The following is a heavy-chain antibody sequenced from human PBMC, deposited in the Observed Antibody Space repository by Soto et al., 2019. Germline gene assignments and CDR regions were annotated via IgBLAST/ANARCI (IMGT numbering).Heavy chain of an antibody. CDR1: GGTFSSYA. V-gene: IGHV1-69*13. CDR2: IIPIFGTA. J-gene: IGHJ6*02. CDR3: GAYCGGDCYSWSNGYYYGMDV. Sequence: SVKVSCKASGGTFSSYAISWVRQAPGQGLEWMGGIIPIFGTANYAQKFQGRVTITADESTSTAYMELSSLRSEDTAVYYCGAYCGGDCYSWSNGYYYGMDVWGQGTTVTVSS. D-gene: IGHD2-21*02.